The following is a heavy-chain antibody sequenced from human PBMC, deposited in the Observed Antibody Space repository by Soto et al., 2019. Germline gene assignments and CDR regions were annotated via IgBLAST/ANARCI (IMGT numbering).Heavy chain of an antibody. V-gene: IGHV1-2*02. J-gene: IGHJ4*02. Sequence: QVQLVQSGAEVREPGASVKVSCKAFGYTFTGYYMHWVRQAPGQGLEWLGWINPNRGGSNYAQKFQGRVTMTRDTSISTAYMELSRLTSADTAVYYCAREGGSSGHIDYWGQGTLVTVSS. CDR3: AREGGSSGHIDY. CDR2: INPNRGGS. D-gene: IGHD3-22*01. CDR1: GYTFTGYY.